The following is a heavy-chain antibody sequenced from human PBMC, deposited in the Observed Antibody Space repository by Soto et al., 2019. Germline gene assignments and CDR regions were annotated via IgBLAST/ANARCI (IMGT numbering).Heavy chain of an antibody. CDR2: IFHSGTT. V-gene: IGHV4-4*02. Sequence: QMHLQEPGPRLVKPSGTLSLTCVVSGGSIYSGNWWNWVRQSPGKGLEWIGEIFHSGTTNYNPSLKSGVTISVDTSRSKFSLKVTSVTAADTAVYYCARYVRYQYHFDYWAQGTLVNVSS. J-gene: IGHJ4*02. D-gene: IGHD2-2*01. CDR1: GGSIYSGNW. CDR3: ARYVRYQYHFDY.